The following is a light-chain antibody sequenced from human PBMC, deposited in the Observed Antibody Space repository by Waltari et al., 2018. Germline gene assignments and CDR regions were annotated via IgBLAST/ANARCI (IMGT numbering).Light chain of an antibody. CDR1: GSNIGDNY. J-gene: IGLJ3*02. V-gene: IGLV1-47*01. CDR3: AAWDDSLSGRV. Sequence: QSVLTQPPSASGTPGQRVTTSGSGSGSNIGDNYVYWYHQLPGMAPKLLIYRDDERPSGVPDRFSGSKSGTSASLAISGLRSEDAGDYYCAAWDDSLSGRVFGGGTKLTVL. CDR2: RDD.